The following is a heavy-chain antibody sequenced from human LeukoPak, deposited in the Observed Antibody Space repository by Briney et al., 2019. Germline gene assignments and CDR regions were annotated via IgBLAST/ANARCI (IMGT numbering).Heavy chain of an antibody. CDR1: GYTFTSYG. Sequence: ASVKVSCKASGYTFTSYGISWVRQAPGQGLEWMGWSSAYNGNTNYAQNLQGRVTMTTDTTTSTAYLELRSLTSDDTAVYYCASPVGATTSFDYWGQGTLVTVSS. CDR2: SSAYNGNT. V-gene: IGHV1-18*01. CDR3: ASPVGATTSFDY. J-gene: IGHJ4*02. D-gene: IGHD1-26*01.